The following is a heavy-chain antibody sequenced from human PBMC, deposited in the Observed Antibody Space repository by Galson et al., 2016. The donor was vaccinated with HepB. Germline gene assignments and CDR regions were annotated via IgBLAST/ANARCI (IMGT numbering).Heavy chain of an antibody. CDR1: GFTFGSYA. V-gene: IGHV3-23*01. CDR3: ARLYFGSGGAVDY. Sequence: SLRLSCAASGFTFGSYAMSWVRQAPGKGLEWVSVISGNSDTRYYADSVKGRLTISRDNSKNTLYLQMNSLRAEDTAVYYCARLYFGSGGAVDYWGQGTLVTVSS. J-gene: IGHJ4*02. D-gene: IGHD3-10*01. CDR2: ISGNSDTR.